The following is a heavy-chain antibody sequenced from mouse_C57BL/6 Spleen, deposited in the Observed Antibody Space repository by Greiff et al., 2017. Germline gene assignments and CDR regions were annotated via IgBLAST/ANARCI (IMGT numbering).Heavy chain of an antibody. D-gene: IGHD1-1*01. V-gene: IGHV5-6*01. CDR3: ARYYYGSSTALAY. J-gene: IGHJ3*01. CDR2: ISSGGSYT. Sequence: EVQGVESGGDLVKPGGSLKLSCAASGFTFSSYGMSWVRQTPDKRLEWVATISSGGSYTYYPDSVKGRFTISRDNAKNTLYLQMSSLKSEDTAMYYCARYYYGSSTALAYWGQGTLVTGSA. CDR1: GFTFSSYG.